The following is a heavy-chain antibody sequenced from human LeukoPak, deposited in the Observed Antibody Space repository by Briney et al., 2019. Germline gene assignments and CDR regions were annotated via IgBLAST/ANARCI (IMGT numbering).Heavy chain of an antibody. J-gene: IGHJ4*02. CDR2: IFSGGGT. CDR1: GFTVSSSY. V-gene: IGHV3-66*01. D-gene: IGHD1-14*01. Sequence: PGGSLRLSCAASGFTVSSSYMTWVRQAPGKGLEWVSVIFSGGGTYYADSVKGRFTISRDNSKNTLYLQMISLRAEDTAVYYCAKISRTRVADYWGQGALVTVSS. CDR3: AKISRTRVADY.